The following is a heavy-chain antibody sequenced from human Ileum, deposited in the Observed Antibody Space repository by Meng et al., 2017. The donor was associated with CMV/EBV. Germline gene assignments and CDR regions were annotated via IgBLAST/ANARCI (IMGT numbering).Heavy chain of an antibody. Sequence: LQPQEAGPGLGKPSGTLSLICTVSGGSISSSSYYWAWIRQPPGKGLEWIGSIYYSGSTYYNPSLKSRVTISVDTSKNQFSLKLTSVTTADTAVHFCARVESNSSGWFVSYRGQGALVTVSS. CDR2: IYYSGST. D-gene: IGHD6-19*01. V-gene: IGHV4-39*07. J-gene: IGHJ4*02. CDR1: GGSISSSSYY. CDR3: ARVESNSSGWFVSY.